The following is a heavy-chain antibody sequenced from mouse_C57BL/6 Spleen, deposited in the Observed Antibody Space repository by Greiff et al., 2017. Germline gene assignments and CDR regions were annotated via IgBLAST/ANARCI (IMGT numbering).Heavy chain of an antibody. J-gene: IGHJ4*01. CDR2: ISSGGDYI. Sequence: EVQLVESGEGLVKPGGSLKLSCAASGFTFSSYAMSWVRQTPEKRLEWVAYISSGGDYIYYADTVKGRFTISRDNARNTLYLQMSSLKSEDTAMYYCTRERGAYDAMDYWGQGTSVTVSS. CDR1: GFTFSSYA. V-gene: IGHV5-9-1*02. CDR3: TRERGAYDAMDY.